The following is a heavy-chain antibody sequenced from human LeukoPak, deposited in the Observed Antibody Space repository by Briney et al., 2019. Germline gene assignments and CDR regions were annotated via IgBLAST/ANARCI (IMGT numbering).Heavy chain of an antibody. Sequence: KSSETLSLTCAVYGGSFSGYYWSWIRQPPGKGLEWIGEINHSGSTNYNPSLKSRVTISVDTSKNQFSLKLSSVTAADTAVYYCARGRAGDYVWAHDYWGQGTLVTVSS. J-gene: IGHJ4*02. D-gene: IGHD3-16*01. CDR3: ARGRAGDYVWAHDY. CDR1: GGSFSGYY. CDR2: INHSGST. V-gene: IGHV4-34*01.